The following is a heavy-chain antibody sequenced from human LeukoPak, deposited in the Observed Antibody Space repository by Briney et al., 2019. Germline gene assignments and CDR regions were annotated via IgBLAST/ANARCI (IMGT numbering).Heavy chain of an antibody. D-gene: IGHD5-24*01. CDR3: ARRWYFDL. CDR1: GFTFLSYG. J-gene: IGHJ2*01. CDR2: IRYDGSK. V-gene: IGHV3-30*02. Sequence: GSLRLCCAASGFTFLSYGMHWVRQAPGKGLEWVAFIRYDGSKYYADSVKGRFTISRDNSKNTLYLQMNSLRAEDTAVYYCARRWYFDLWGRGTLVTVSS.